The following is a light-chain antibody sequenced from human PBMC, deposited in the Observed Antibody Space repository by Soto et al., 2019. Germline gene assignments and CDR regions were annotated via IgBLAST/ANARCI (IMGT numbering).Light chain of an antibody. J-gene: IGKJ1*01. Sequence: DIVMTQSPDSLAVSLGERATINCKSSQSVLYSSNNKNYLAWYQQKPGQPPKLLIYWASTRQSGVPDRFSGSGSGTDFTLTICSLQAEDLAVYYCQQYYSPPLTFGQGTKVEIK. V-gene: IGKV4-1*01. CDR2: WAS. CDR3: QQYYSPPLT. CDR1: QSVLYSSNNKNY.